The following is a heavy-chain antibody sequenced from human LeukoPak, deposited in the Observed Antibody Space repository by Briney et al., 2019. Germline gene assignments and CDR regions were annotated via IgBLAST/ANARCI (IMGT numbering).Heavy chain of an antibody. J-gene: IGHJ4*02. V-gene: IGHV3-53*01. CDR2: IYSGGSK. CDR3: ATGGRSGVAFES. CDR1: GFIDSSNY. D-gene: IGHD2-15*01. Sequence: PGGSLRLSCSASGFIDSSNYMSWVRQAPGKGLEWVSLIYSGGSKYYADSVMGRCTISRDKSNNTLYLQMSSLRAHDTAVYYCATGGRSGVAFESWGQGTLVTVSS.